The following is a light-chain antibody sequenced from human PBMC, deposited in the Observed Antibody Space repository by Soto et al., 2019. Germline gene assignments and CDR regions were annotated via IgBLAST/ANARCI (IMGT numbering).Light chain of an antibody. J-gene: IGKJ2*01. CDR3: QHRTNSPRT. CDR1: QSVSTF. V-gene: IGKV3-11*01. Sequence: DIVLTQSPATLSLSPGERATLSCRASQSVSTFLAWYQQKPGQAPRLIIYDASNSATAIPARFSCTGSGTDFALTISSVEPEDFAVYYCQHRTNSPRTFGRGTKVYIK. CDR2: DAS.